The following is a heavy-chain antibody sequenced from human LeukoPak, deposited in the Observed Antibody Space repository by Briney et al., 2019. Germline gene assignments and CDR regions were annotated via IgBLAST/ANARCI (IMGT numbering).Heavy chain of an antibody. Sequence: PGGSLRLSCAASGFTFSSYSMNWVRQAPGKGLEWVSSISSSSRYIYYADSVKGRFTISRDNAKNSLYLQMNSLRAEDTAVYYCATAYDFLYYFDYWGQGTLVTVSS. D-gene: IGHD3-3*01. J-gene: IGHJ4*02. CDR2: ISSSSRYI. CDR1: GFTFSSYS. CDR3: ATAYDFLYYFDY. V-gene: IGHV3-21*01.